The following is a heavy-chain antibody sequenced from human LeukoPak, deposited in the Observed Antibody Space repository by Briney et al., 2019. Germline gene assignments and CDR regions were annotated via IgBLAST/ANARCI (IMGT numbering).Heavy chain of an antibody. CDR2: ISGSGGST. J-gene: IGHJ2*01. D-gene: IGHD1-26*01. CDR1: GFTFSSCV. CDR3: AKMNSGSYSIYWYFDL. Sequence: GGSLRLSCAASGFTFSSCVMNWVRQAPGKGLEWVSAISGSGGSTSYADSVKGRFTISRDNAENTLYLQMNSLRAEDTAVYYCAKMNSGSYSIYWYFDLWGRGTLVTVSS. V-gene: IGHV3-23*01.